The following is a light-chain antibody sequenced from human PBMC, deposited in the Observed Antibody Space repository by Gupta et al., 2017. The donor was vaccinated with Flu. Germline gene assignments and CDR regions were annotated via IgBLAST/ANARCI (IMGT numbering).Light chain of an antibody. CDR2: AAS. J-gene: IGKJ1*01. CDR1: QSISSY. Sequence: DIQMTQSPSSLSASVGDRVTITCRASQSISSYLNWYQQKPGKAPKLLIYAASSLQSGVPSRFSGSGSGTDFTRTISSLQPEDFATYYGQQSLTFGQGTKVEIK. CDR3: QQSLT. V-gene: IGKV1-39*01.